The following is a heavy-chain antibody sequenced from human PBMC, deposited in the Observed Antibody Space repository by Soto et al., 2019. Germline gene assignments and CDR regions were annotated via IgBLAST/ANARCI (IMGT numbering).Heavy chain of an antibody. V-gene: IGHV3-30*03. CDR3: ATAGEAYRLTPNFDY. CDR2: ISYDGSNK. Sequence: QVQLVESGGGVVQPGRSLRLSCAASGFTFSSYGMHWVRQARGKGLEWVAVISYDGSNKYYADSGKGRFTISRDNSKNTLYLQRNSLRAEDTAVYYCATAGEAYRLTPNFDYWGQGTLVTVCS. D-gene: IGHD3-10*01. J-gene: IGHJ4*02. CDR1: GFTFSSYG.